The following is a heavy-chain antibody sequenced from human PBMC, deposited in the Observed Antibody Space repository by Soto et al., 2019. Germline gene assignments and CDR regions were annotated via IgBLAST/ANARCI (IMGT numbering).Heavy chain of an antibody. Sequence: SETLSLTCTVSGGSISSGDYYWSWIRQPPGKGLEWIGYIYYSGSTYYNPSLKSRVTISVDTSKNQFSLKLSSVTAADTAVYYCARDVDTYGMDVWGQGTTVTVSS. D-gene: IGHD5-18*01. CDR2: IYYSGST. V-gene: IGHV4-30-4*01. CDR3: ARDVDTYGMDV. CDR1: GGSISSGDYY. J-gene: IGHJ6*02.